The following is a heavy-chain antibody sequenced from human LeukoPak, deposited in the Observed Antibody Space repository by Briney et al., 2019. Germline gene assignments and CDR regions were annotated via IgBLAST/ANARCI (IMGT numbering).Heavy chain of an antibody. J-gene: IGHJ4*02. CDR1: GFTFSSYS. CDR2: ISSSGTTI. Sequence: PGGSLRLSCAASGFTFSSYSMNWVRQAPGKGLEWVSYISSSGTTIYYADSVKGRFTISRDNAKNSLYLQMNSLRDDDTAVYYCARVSRLAVAGGEIEYWGLGTLVTVSS. CDR3: ARVSRLAVAGGEIEY. V-gene: IGHV3-48*02. D-gene: IGHD6-13*01.